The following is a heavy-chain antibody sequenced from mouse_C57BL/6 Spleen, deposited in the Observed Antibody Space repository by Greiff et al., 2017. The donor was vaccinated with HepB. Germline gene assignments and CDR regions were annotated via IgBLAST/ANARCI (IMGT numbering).Heavy chain of an antibody. CDR1: GYTFTSYW. D-gene: IGHD2-5*01. CDR3: ATYYSNYPSYAMDY. V-gene: IGHV1-50*01. J-gene: IGHJ4*01. Sequence: QVQLQQPGAELVKPGASVKLSCKASGYTFTSYWMQWVKQRPGQGLEWIGEIDPSDSYTNYNQKFKGKATLTVDTSSSTAYMQLSSLTSEDSAVYYCATYYSNYPSYAMDYWGQGTSVTVSS. CDR2: IDPSDSYT.